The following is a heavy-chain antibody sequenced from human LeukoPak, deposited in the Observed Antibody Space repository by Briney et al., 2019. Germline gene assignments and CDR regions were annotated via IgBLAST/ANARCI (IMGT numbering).Heavy chain of an antibody. CDR3: ATINVVRGVMLPDY. Sequence: SETLSLTCAVYGGSFSGYYWSWIRQPPGKGLEWIGEINHSGSTNYNPSLKSRVTISVDTSKNQFSLKLGSVTAADTAMYYCATINVVRGVMLPDYWGQGTLVTVSS. CDR1: GGSFSGYY. J-gene: IGHJ4*02. V-gene: IGHV4-34*01. CDR2: INHSGST. D-gene: IGHD3-10*01.